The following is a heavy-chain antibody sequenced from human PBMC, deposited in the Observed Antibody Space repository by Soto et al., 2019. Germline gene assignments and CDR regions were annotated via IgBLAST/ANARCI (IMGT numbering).Heavy chain of an antibody. CDR3: AKDLEVAGYYFDY. CDR2: ISGSGGST. J-gene: IGHJ4*02. V-gene: IGHV3-23*01. D-gene: IGHD6-19*01. CDR1: GFTFTIYA. Sequence: EVQLLESGGGLVQPGGSLRLSCAASGFTFTIYAMSWVRQATGKGLEWVSAISGSGGSTYYADSVKGRFTISRDNSKNTLYLQMNSLRAEDTAVYYCAKDLEVAGYYFDYWGQGTLVTVSS.